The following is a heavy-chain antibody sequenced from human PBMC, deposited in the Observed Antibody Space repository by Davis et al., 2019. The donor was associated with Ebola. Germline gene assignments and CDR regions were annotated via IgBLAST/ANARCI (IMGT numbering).Heavy chain of an antibody. Sequence: MPSETLSLTCTVSGGSISSSSYYWGWIRQPPGKGLEWIGSIYYSGSTYYNPSLKSRVTISVDTSKNQFSLKLSSVTAADTAVYYCARVLRPSTVTLTRGDAFDIWGQGTMVTVSS. CDR2: IYYSGST. V-gene: IGHV4-39*01. D-gene: IGHD4-17*01. CDR1: GGSISSSSYY. J-gene: IGHJ3*02. CDR3: ARVLRPSTVTLTRGDAFDI.